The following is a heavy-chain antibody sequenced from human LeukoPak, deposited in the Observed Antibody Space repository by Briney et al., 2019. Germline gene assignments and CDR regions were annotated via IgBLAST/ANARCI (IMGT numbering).Heavy chain of an antibody. CDR3: AAEHATTRGMVQH. V-gene: IGHV1-24*01. Sequence: ASVKVSCKVSGYTLTELSMHWVRQAPGKGLEWMGGFDPEDGETIYAQKFQGRVTITADKSASTAYMELSSLRSEDTAVYYCAAEHATTRGMVQHWGQGTLVTVSS. CDR1: GYTLTELS. CDR2: FDPEDGET. J-gene: IGHJ1*01. D-gene: IGHD3-10*01.